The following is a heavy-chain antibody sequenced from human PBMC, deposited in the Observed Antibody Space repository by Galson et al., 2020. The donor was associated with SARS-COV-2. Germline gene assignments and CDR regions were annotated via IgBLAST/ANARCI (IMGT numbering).Heavy chain of an antibody. Sequence: SETLSLTCTVSGGSISSSTYYWVWIRQPPGKGLEWIGSIYYSGSTYYNPSLMSRVTISVDTSKNQFSLKLSSVTAADTAVYYCAREENFFLVVTATRMGYFDYWGRGTLATVSS. V-gene: IGHV4-39*02. CDR2: IYYSGST. CDR3: AREENFFLVVTATRMGYFDY. J-gene: IGHJ4*02. CDR1: GGSISSSTYY. D-gene: IGHD2-21*02.